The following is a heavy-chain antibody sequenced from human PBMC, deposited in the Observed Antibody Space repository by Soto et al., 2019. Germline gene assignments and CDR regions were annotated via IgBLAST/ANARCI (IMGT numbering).Heavy chain of an antibody. V-gene: IGHV4-31*03. CDR3: ARDGDYFGSGSPPLLSK. CDR1: GGSITSGGYC. CDR2: SYYSGST. J-gene: IGHJ4*02. Sequence: QVQLRESGPGLVKPSQTLSLTCIVSGGSITSGGYCWTWIRQHPVKGLEWMGHSYYSGSTSYNPSLKSRVTISIDTSKNQFSLKLTSVTVADTAVYYCARDGDYFGSGSPPLLSKWGQGTLVTVSS. D-gene: IGHD3-10*01.